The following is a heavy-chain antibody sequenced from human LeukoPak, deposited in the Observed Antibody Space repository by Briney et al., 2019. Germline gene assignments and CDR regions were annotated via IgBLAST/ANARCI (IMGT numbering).Heavy chain of an antibody. V-gene: IGHV4-31*03. J-gene: IGHJ4*02. D-gene: IGHD3-10*01. CDR3: ARDWGGGGSFDY. CDR2: IYYSGST. CDR1: GGSISSGGYY. Sequence: SQTLSLTCTVSGGSISSGGYYWSWIRQHPGKVLEWIGYIYYSGSTYYNPSLKSRVTISVDTSKNQFSLKLSSVTAADTAVYYCARDWGGGGSFDYWGQGTLVTVSS.